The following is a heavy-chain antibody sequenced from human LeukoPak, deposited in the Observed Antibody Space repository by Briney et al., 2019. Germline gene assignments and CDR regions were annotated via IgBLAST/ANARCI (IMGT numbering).Heavy chain of an antibody. CDR2: ISGSGGST. CDR1: GFTFSSYA. D-gene: IGHD3-22*01. Sequence: PGGSLRLSCAASGFTFSSYAMSWVRQAPGKGLEWVSAISGSGGSTYYADSVKGRFTISRDNSKNTLYLQMNSLRAEDTAVYYCAKDGSTNYYDSSGYSDYWGQGTLVTVSS. V-gene: IGHV3-23*01. J-gene: IGHJ4*02. CDR3: AKDGSTNYYDSSGYSDY.